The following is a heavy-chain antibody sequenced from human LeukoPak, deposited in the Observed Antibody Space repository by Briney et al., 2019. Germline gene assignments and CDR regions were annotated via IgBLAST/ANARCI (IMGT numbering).Heavy chain of an antibody. CDR3: ARGRPHGNDY. CDR1: GFTVSNYW. Sequence: HPGGSLRLSCAASGFTVSNYWMNWVRQAPGKGLVWVSRIASDGSSTTYADSVKGRFSISRDNAKNTLYLQMNSLRVEDTAVYYCARGRPHGNDYWGQGTLVTVSS. D-gene: IGHD4-23*01. V-gene: IGHV3-74*01. J-gene: IGHJ4*02. CDR2: IASDGSST.